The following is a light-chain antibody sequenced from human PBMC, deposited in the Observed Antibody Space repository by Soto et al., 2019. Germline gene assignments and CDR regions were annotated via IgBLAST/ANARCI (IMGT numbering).Light chain of an antibody. V-gene: IGKV1-5*01. CDR1: QSISSW. J-gene: IGKJ4*01. CDR2: DAS. Sequence: DIQMPKSPSTLTASVGGRGPFTCRASQSISSWLAWYQQNPGKAPKLLIYDASSLESGVPSRFSGSGSGTDFTLTISSLQPEDFATYYCQQLNSAPFTVGGGTKVDIK. CDR3: QQLNSAPFT.